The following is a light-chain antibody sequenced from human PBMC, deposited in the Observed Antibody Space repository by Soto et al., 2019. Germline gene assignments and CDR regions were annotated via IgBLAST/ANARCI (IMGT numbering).Light chain of an antibody. CDR1: SSDVGGYNY. Sequence: QSALTQPASVSGSPGQSITISCTGTSSDVGGYNYVSWYQQHPGIAPKLMISEVSNLPSGVSNRFSGSKSGNTASLTISGLQAEDEADYYCSSYTSSSTLVFGGGTKVTVL. J-gene: IGLJ2*01. CDR3: SSYTSSSTLV. CDR2: EVS. V-gene: IGLV2-14*01.